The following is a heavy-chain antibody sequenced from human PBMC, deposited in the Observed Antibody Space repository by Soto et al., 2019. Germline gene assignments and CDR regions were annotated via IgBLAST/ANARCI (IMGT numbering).Heavy chain of an antibody. J-gene: IGHJ1*01. D-gene: IGHD3-3*01. CDR3: VKGFWGAY. CDR1: GFTFSSHD. CDR2: VSGGGIT. V-gene: IGHV3-23*01. Sequence: EVQLLASGGGLVQPGGSLRLSCSASGFTFSSHDMIWVRQAPGKGLEWVSGVSGGGITSYADSETGRFTISRDKSRNTLYLQMNSLRVEDTAVYYCVKGFWGAYWGQCSLVTVSS.